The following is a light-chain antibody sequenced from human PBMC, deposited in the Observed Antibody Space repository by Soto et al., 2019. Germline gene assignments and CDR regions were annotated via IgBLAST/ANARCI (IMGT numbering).Light chain of an antibody. V-gene: IGLV2-18*01. Sequence: QSALTQPPSVSGSPGQSVTISCTGTSTDFVSYNRVSWYQQPPATAPKLMIYEVSKRPSGVPDRFSGSKSGNTASLTISGLQAEDEADYYCSLYTSENAYVFGTGTKLTVL. CDR2: EVS. CDR3: SLYTSENAYV. CDR1: STDFVSYNR. J-gene: IGLJ1*01.